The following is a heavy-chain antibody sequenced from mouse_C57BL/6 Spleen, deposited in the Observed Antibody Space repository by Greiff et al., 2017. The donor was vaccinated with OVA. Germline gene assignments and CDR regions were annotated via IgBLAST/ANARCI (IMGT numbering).Heavy chain of an antibody. CDR3: ARLGRDYAMDY. V-gene: IGHV5-4*03. CDR1: GFTFSSYA. CDR2: ISDGGSYT. J-gene: IGHJ4*01. Sequence: EVKLVESGGGLVKPGGSLKLSCAASGFTFSSYAMSRVRQTPEKRLEWVATISDGGSYTYYPDNVKGRFTISRDNAKNNLYLQMSHLKSEDTAMYYCARLGRDYAMDYWGQGTSVTVSS. D-gene: IGHD4-1*01.